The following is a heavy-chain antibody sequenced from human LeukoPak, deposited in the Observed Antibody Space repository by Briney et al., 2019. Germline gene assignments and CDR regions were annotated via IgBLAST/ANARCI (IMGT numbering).Heavy chain of an antibody. Sequence: SVKVSCKASGGTFSSYAISWVRQAPGQGLEWMGGIIPIFGTANYAQKFQGRVTITRNTSISTAYMELSSLRSEDTAVYYCARALGYCTNGVCYGYAFDIWGQGTMVTVSS. D-gene: IGHD2-8*01. CDR2: IIPIFGTA. V-gene: IGHV1-69*05. CDR3: ARALGYCTNGVCYGYAFDI. J-gene: IGHJ3*02. CDR1: GGTFSSYA.